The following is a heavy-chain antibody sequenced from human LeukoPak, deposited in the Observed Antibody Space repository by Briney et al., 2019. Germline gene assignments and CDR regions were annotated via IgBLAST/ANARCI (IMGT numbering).Heavy chain of an antibody. Sequence: GGSLRLFCAASGCTFNNHSNSCPRQAPGKGLEWVASIGVSTTSIHYADSLEGRFTISRDNAQNSLYLQMNSLRAEDTAVYYCATDQGGSFDYWGQGTLVTVSS. CDR3: ATDQGGSFDY. J-gene: IGHJ4*02. D-gene: IGHD1-26*01. CDR1: GCTFNNHS. CDR2: IGVSTTSI. V-gene: IGHV3-21*01.